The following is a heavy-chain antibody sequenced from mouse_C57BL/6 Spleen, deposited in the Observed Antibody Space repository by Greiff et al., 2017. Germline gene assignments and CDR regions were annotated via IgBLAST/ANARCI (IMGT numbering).Heavy chain of an antibody. CDR2: FYPGSGSI. CDR3: ARHEDRLLLRSQGFDY. J-gene: IGHJ2*01. V-gene: IGHV1-62-2*01. CDR1: GYTFTEYT. D-gene: IGHD1-1*01. Sequence: VQLQQSGAELVKPGASVKLSCKASGYTFTEYTIHWVKQRSGQGLEWIGWFYPGSGSIKYNEKFKDKATLTADKSSSTVYMELSRLTSEDSAVYFCARHEDRLLLRSQGFDYWGQGTTLTVSS.